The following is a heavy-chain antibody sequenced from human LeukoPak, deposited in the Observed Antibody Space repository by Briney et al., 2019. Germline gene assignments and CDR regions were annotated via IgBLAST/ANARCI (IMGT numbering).Heavy chain of an antibody. Sequence: ASVKVSCKTSGYSFTNYYMHWVRQAPGQGLEWMGIINPSGGSTNYAQKFQGRVTMTRDTSTSTVYMELSSLRSEDTAVYYCARTYSNSSPFDYWGQGTLVPVSS. CDR3: ARTYSNSSPFDY. J-gene: IGHJ4*02. V-gene: IGHV1-46*01. D-gene: IGHD6-6*01. CDR1: GYSFTNYY. CDR2: INPSGGST.